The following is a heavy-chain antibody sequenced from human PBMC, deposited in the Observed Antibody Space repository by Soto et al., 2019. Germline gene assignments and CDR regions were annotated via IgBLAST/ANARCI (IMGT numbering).Heavy chain of an antibody. D-gene: IGHD2-2*02. CDR3: ARGRYCSSTSCYTGYYYYGMDV. V-gene: IGHV1-2*04. Sequence: GASVKVSCKASGYTFTGYYMHWVRQAPGQGLEWMGWINPNSGGTNYAQKFQGWVTMTRDTSISTAYMELSRLRSDDTAVYYCARGRYCSSTSCYTGYYYYGMDVWGQGTTVTVSS. CDR1: GYTFTGYY. J-gene: IGHJ6*02. CDR2: INPNSGGT.